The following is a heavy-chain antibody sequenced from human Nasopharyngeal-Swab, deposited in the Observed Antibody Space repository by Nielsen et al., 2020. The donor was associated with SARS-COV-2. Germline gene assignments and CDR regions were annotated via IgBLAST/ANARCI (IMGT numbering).Heavy chain of an antibody. V-gene: IGHV4-34*01. CDR2: INHSGNT. CDR3: ARGLSGVVTATILGLGPFYSYYYMDV. CDR1: GGSFSGHQ. Sequence: SQTLSLTCAVYGGSFSGHQWSWIRQPPGKGLEWIAEINHSGNTHYNPPLKSRVTMSVDTSKNQFSLRLSSVTAADTAVYYCARGLSGVVTATILGLGPFYSYYYMDVWGKGTTVTVSS. J-gene: IGHJ6*03. D-gene: IGHD1-26*01.